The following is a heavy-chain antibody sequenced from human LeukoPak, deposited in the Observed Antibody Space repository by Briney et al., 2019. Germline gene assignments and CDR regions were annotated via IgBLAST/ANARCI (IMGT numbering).Heavy chain of an antibody. J-gene: IGHJ4*02. CDR3: AKGRLAVAGYYFDC. V-gene: IGHV3-30*18. Sequence: GGSLRLSCAASGFTFSSYGMHWVRQAPGKGLEWVAVISYDGSNKYYADSVKGRFTISRDNSKNTLYLQMNSLRAEDTAVYYCAKGRLAVAGYYFDCWGQGTLVTVSS. D-gene: IGHD6-19*01. CDR2: ISYDGSNK. CDR1: GFTFSSYG.